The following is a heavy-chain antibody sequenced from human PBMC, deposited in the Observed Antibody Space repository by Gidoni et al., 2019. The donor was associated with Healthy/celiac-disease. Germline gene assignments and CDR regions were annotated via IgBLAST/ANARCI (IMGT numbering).Heavy chain of an antibody. Sequence: EVQLVVSGGDLVQPGGSLCIPCAVHVFTFSSYSMNWVRQAPGKGLEWVSYISSSGSTIYYADSVKGRFTISRDNAKNSLYLQMNSLRDEDTAVYYCALDYYGSGTVDYWGQGTLVTVSS. J-gene: IGHJ4*02. D-gene: IGHD3-10*01. CDR1: VFTFSSYS. CDR2: ISSSGSTI. V-gene: IGHV3-48*02. CDR3: ALDYYGSGTVDY.